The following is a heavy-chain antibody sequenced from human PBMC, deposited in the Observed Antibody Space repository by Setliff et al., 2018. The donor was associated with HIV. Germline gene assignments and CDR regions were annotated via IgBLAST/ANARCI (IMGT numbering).Heavy chain of an antibody. CDR1: GFTFSDYY. Sequence: QSGGSLRLSCAASGFTFSDYYMSWIRQAPGKGLEWVSVIYSGGNTYYADSVKGRFTISRDTAKNTVYLQMNSLRAEDTAVYYCAREEVRSSFPYCGMDVWGQGTTVTVSS. D-gene: IGHD3-3*01. J-gene: IGHJ6*02. V-gene: IGHV3-66*02. CDR3: AREEVRSSFPYCGMDV. CDR2: IYSGGNT.